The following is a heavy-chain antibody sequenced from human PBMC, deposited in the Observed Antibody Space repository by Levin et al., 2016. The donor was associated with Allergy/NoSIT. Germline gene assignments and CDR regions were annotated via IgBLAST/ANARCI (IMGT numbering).Heavy chain of an antibody. CDR3: ATGEGGYNSRDGLDV. Sequence: WIRQPPGKGLEWVSVIYIGGSEYYADSVRGRFSISRDNSKNTLYLQMKRLRVEDTAVYYCATGEGGYNSRDGLDVWGHGTTVTVSS. CDR2: IYIGGSE. J-gene: IGHJ6*02. V-gene: IGHV3-66*01. D-gene: IGHD5-24*01.